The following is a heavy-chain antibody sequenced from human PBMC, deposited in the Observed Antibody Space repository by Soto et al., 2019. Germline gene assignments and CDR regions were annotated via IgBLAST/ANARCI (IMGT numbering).Heavy chain of an antibody. V-gene: IGHV6-1*01. CDR1: GDSVSSNSAA. J-gene: IGHJ3*02. Sequence: SQTLSLTCAISGDSVSSNSAAWNWIRQSPSRGLEWLGRTYYKSKWNNNYAVSAKSRITINPDTSKNQFSLQLKSVTPEDTAMHYCAKGDQAFDIWGQGTMVTVSS. CDR2: TYYKSKWNN. CDR3: AKGDQAFDI.